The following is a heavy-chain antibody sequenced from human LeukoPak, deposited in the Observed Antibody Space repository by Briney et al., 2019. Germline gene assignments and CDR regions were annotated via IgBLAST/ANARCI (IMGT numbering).Heavy chain of an antibody. CDR3: ARDLSEDDFWSGSNY. J-gene: IGHJ4*02. Sequence: ASVKVSCKASGHTFTGYDMHWVRQAPGQGVEWMGWINPNSGDTNYAQKFQGRVTMTRDTFISTAYMELSRLRSDDTAVYYCARDLSEDDFWSGSNYWGQGTLATVSS. CDR1: GHTFTGYD. V-gene: IGHV1-2*02. CDR2: INPNSGDT. D-gene: IGHD3-3*01.